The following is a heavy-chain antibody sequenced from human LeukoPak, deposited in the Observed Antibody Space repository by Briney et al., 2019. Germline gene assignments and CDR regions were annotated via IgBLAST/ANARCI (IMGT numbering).Heavy chain of an antibody. Sequence: GGSLRLSCAASGFTFSDYWIHWVRQAPGKGLVSVAHMNSDGSSTNYADSVKGRFTISRDNAKNMLYLQMNSLRADDTAVYYCAKILGESPRWFDPWGQGTLVTVSS. J-gene: IGHJ5*02. CDR1: GFTFSDYW. D-gene: IGHD3-10*01. CDR3: AKILGESPRWFDP. CDR2: MNSDGSST. V-gene: IGHV3-74*01.